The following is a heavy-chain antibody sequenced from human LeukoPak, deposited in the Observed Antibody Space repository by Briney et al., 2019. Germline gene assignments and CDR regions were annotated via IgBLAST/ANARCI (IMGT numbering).Heavy chain of an antibody. J-gene: IGHJ5*02. Sequence: ASVKVSCKASGYTFTSYDINWVRQATGQGLEWMGWINPNSGGTNYAQKFQGRVTMTRDTSISTAYMELSRLRSDDTAVYYCARGYSSGWHWFDPWGQGTLVTVSS. CDR1: GYTFTSYD. V-gene: IGHV1-2*02. D-gene: IGHD6-19*01. CDR2: INPNSGGT. CDR3: ARGYSSGWHWFDP.